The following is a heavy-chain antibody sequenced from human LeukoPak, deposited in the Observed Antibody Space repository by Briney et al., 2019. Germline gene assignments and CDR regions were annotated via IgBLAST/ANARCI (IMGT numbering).Heavy chain of an antibody. D-gene: IGHD1-26*01. V-gene: IGHV1-2*02. CDR3: ARAQGELLSDAFDI. J-gene: IGHJ3*02. CDR1: GYTFTGYY. CDR2: INPNSGGT. Sequence: GASVKVSCKASGYTFTGYYMHWVRQAPGQGLERMGWINPNSGGTNYAQKFQGRVTMTRDTSISTAYMELSRLRSDDTAVYYCARAQGELLSDAFDIWGQGTMVTVSS.